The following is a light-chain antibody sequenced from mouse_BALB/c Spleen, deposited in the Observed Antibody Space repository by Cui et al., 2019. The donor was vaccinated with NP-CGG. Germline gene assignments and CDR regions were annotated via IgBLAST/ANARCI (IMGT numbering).Light chain of an antibody. CDR1: TGTVTISNY. V-gene: IGLV1*01. Sequence: QAVVSQESALTTSPGETVTLTCRSSTGTVTISNYPNWVQEKPDHLFTGLIGGTNNRAPGVPAKFSGSLIGDKAALTITGAQTEDEAIYFCALWYSNHWVFGGGTKLTV. J-gene: IGLJ1*01. CDR3: ALWYSNHWV. CDR2: GTN.